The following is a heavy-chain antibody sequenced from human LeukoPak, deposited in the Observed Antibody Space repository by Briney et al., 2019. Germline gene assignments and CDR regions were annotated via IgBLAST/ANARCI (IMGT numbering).Heavy chain of an antibody. CDR2: IHYSGRT. Sequence: PSGTLPLTFTGCGCSISGYYWSWLRQPPAKGLEWIGYIHYSGRTNYNPPLNSRGTISLDTSKSQVSLKLSSVSPADTAVYYCALGILGWGTYYLWGQGTLVSVSS. V-gene: IGHV4-59*01. CDR3: ALGILGWGTYYL. J-gene: IGHJ4*02. D-gene: IGHD3-10*01. CDR1: GCSISGYY.